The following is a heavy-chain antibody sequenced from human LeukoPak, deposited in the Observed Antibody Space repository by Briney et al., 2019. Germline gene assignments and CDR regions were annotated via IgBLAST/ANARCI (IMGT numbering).Heavy chain of an antibody. D-gene: IGHD6-19*01. Sequence: GGSLRLSCTASGSTFSSYTMSWVRQAPGKGLKWVSTITTGGPNTYYADSVKGRFTVSRDDSKNTLYLQMNSLRAEDTAVYYCAKDHGSGWYYYYYGMDVWGQGTTVTVSS. J-gene: IGHJ6*02. CDR1: GSTFSSYT. CDR2: ITTGGPNT. V-gene: IGHV3-23*01. CDR3: AKDHGSGWYYYYYGMDV.